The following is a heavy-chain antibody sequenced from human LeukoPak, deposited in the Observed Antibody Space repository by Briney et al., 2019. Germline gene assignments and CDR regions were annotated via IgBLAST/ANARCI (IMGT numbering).Heavy chain of an antibody. D-gene: IGHD3-16*01. V-gene: IGHV4-34*01. CDR1: GGSFSGYY. Sequence: SETLSLTCAVYGGSFSGYYWSWIRQPPGKGLEWIGEINHSGSTNYNPSLKSRVTISVDTSENQFSLKLSSVTAADTAVYFCARAGPAGGWFDPWGQGTLVTVSS. J-gene: IGHJ5*02. CDR3: ARAGPAGGWFDP. CDR2: INHSGST.